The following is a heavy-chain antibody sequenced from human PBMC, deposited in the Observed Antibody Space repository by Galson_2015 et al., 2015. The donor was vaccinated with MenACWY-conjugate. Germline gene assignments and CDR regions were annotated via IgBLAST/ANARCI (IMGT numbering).Heavy chain of an antibody. V-gene: IGHV4-61*01. CDR2: IYYSGST. D-gene: IGHD3-22*01. J-gene: IGHJ4*02. CDR1: GGSMSSRSYH. Sequence: ETLSLTCTVSGGSMSSRSYHWSWIRQPPGKGLEWIAYIYYSGSTNYNPSLQSRVTISVDTSQNQFSLKLSSLTAADTAVYYCARHKIYYYDRTGNFDYWGPGTLVTVSS. CDR3: ARHKIYYYDRTGNFDY.